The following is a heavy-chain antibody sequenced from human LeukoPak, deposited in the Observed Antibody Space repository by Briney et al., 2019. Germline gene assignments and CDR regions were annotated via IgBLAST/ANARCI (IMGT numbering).Heavy chain of an antibody. CDR2: ISGDGGST. D-gene: IGHD3-10*01. V-gene: IGHV3-43*02. CDR3: AKVPSYYGSGSSTSEDV. Sequence: GGSLRLSCAASGFTFDDYAMHWVRQAPGKGLEWVSLISGDGGSTYYADSVKGRLTISRDNSKNSLYLQMNSLRTEDTALYYCAKVPSYYGSGSSTSEDVWGQGTTVTVSS. CDR1: GFTFDDYA. J-gene: IGHJ6*02.